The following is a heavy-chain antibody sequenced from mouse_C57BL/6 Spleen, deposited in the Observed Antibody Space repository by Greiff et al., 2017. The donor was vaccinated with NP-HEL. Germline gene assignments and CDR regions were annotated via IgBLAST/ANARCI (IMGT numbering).Heavy chain of an antibody. Sequence: EVQVVESGAELVKPGASVKLSCTASGFNIKDYYMHWVKQRTEQGLEWIGRIDPEDGETKYAPKFQGKATITADTSSNTAYLQLSSLTSEDTAVYYCALATLTGTGAMDYWGQGTSVTVSS. CDR1: GFNIKDYY. CDR2: IDPEDGET. J-gene: IGHJ4*01. CDR3: ALATLTGTGAMDY. V-gene: IGHV14-2*01. D-gene: IGHD4-1*01.